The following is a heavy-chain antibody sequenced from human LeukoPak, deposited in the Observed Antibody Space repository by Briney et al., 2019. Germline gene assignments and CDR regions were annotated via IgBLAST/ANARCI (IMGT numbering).Heavy chain of an antibody. CDR1: GGSFSGYY. CDR3: AREGSYPAFDI. D-gene: IGHD3-10*01. J-gene: IGHJ3*02. Sequence: PSETLSLTCAVYGGSFSGYYWSWIRRPPGKGLEWIGEINHSGSTNYNPSLKSRVTISVDTSKNQFSLKLSSVTAADTAVYYCAREGSYPAFDIWGQGTMVTVSS. V-gene: IGHV4-34*01. CDR2: INHSGST.